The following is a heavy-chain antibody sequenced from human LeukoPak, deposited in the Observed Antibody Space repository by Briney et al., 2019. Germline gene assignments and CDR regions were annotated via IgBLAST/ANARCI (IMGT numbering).Heavy chain of an antibody. V-gene: IGHV3-23*01. CDR3: AKDLTLITGKTYSSSELSPGAFDI. Sequence: PGGSLRLSCAASGFTFSSYAMSWVRQAPGKGLEWVSTISGSGGRTYYADSVKGRFTISRDNSKNTLYLQMNSLRAEDTAVYYCAKDLTLITGKTYSSSELSPGAFDIWGQGTMVTVSS. J-gene: IGHJ3*02. CDR2: ISGSGGRT. D-gene: IGHD6-13*01. CDR1: GFTFSSYA.